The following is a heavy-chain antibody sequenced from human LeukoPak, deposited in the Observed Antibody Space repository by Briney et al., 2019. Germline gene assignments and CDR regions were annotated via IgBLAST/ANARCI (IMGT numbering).Heavy chain of an antibody. J-gene: IGHJ6*03. Sequence: SETLSLTCTVSGGSISSYYWSWIRQPAGKGLEWIGRIYTSGSTNYNPSLKSRVTMSVDTSKNQFSLKLSSVSAADTAVYYCARGGCSGGSFYSSIEYCYYYMDVWGKGTTVTVSS. D-gene: IGHD2-15*01. V-gene: IGHV4-4*07. CDR2: IYTSGST. CDR3: ARGGCSGGSFYSSIEYCYYYMDV. CDR1: GGSISSYY.